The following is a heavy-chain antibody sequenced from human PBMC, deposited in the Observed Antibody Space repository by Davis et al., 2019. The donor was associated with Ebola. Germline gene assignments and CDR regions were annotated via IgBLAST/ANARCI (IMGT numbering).Heavy chain of an antibody. D-gene: IGHD6-6*01. CDR3: ANIRSYSSSNY. J-gene: IGHJ4*02. Sequence: AASVKVSCKASGYTFTGYYMHWVRQAPGQGLEWMGRINPNSGGTNYAQKFQGRVTMTRDTSISTVYMELSRLRSDDTAVYHCANIRSYSSSNYWGQGTLVTVSS. CDR1: GYTFTGYY. V-gene: IGHV1-2*06. CDR2: INPNSGGT.